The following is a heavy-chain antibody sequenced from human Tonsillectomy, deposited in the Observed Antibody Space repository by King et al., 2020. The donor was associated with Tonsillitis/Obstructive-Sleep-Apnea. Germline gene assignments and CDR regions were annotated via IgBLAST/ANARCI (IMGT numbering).Heavy chain of an antibody. V-gene: IGHV3-7*03. Sequence: VQLVESGGGLVQPGGSLRLSCAASGVTFSSHWMTWVRQAPGKGLEWVANIRHDGTETEYVDSVKGRFTVSRDNAKNSLYLQMNSLRAEDTALYYCARDPYSGYCSGGSCYGAFDIWGQGTMVTVSS. D-gene: IGHD2-15*01. CDR3: ARDPYSGYCSGGSCYGAFDI. CDR2: IRHDGTET. CDR1: GVTFSSHW. J-gene: IGHJ3*02.